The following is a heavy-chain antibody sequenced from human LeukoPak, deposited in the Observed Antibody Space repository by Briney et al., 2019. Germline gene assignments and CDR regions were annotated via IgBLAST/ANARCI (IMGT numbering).Heavy chain of an antibody. Sequence: GGSLRLSCAASGFTFSSYEMNWVRQAPGKGLEWVSYISSSGSTIYYADSVKGGFTISIDNAKHSLYLQMNSLRAEDTAVYYCARVNGSGSYYDYWGQGTLVTVSS. D-gene: IGHD3-10*01. CDR2: ISSSGSTI. CDR1: GFTFSSYE. CDR3: ARVNGSGSYYDY. J-gene: IGHJ4*02. V-gene: IGHV3-48*03.